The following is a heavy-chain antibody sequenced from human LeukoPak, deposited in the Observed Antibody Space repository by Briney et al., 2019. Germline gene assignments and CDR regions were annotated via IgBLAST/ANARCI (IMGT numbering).Heavy chain of an antibody. Sequence: GGSLRLSCAASGFTFSDYYMSWIRQAPGKGLEWVSYISSSGSTIYYADSVKGRFTISRDNAKNTLYLQMNSLRAEDTAVYYCARDLRAAGNYYYYMDVWGKGTTVTVSS. CDR3: ARDLRAAGNYYYYMDV. J-gene: IGHJ6*03. V-gene: IGHV3-11*04. CDR2: ISSSGSTI. D-gene: IGHD6-13*01. CDR1: GFTFSDYY.